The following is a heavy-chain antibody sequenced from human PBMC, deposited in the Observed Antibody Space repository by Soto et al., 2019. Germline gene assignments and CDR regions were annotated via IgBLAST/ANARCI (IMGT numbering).Heavy chain of an antibody. J-gene: IGHJ4*02. V-gene: IGHV3-23*01. Sequence: GGSLRLSCAPSGFTFYSYAMIWVRQAPGKGLEWVSAISGSGGSTYYADSVKGRFTISRDNSKNTLYLQMNSLRAEDTAVYYCAKEARPRIAAADNYCFYYWGQGTLVTVSS. D-gene: IGHD6-13*01. CDR1: GFTFYSYA. CDR2: ISGSGGST. CDR3: AKEARPRIAAADNYCFYY.